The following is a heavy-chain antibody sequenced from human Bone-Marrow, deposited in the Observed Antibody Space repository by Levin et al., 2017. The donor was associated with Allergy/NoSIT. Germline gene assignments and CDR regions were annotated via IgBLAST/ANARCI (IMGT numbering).Heavy chain of an antibody. CDR1: GFTFSSYA. J-gene: IGHJ6*02. D-gene: IGHD3-3*01. CDR2: ISYDGSNN. CDR3: ARARDAYYDFWSGYRYDYGMDV. Sequence: GGSLRLSCAASGFTFSSYAMHWVRQAPGKGLEWVAVISYDGSNNYYADSVKGRFTISRDNSKNTLYLQMNSLRAEDTAVYYCARARDAYYDFWSGYRYDYGMDVWGQGTTVTVSS. V-gene: IGHV3-30*04.